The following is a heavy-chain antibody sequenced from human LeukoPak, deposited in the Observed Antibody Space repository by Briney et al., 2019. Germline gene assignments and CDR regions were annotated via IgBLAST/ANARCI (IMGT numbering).Heavy chain of an antibody. V-gene: IGHV3-23*01. J-gene: IGHJ6*03. D-gene: IGHD2-21*02. CDR2: ISGSGGST. CDR3: ARDAGLLSPYYYYYYMDV. Sequence: PGGSLRLSCAASGFTFSSYAMSWVRQAPGKGLEWVSAISGSGGSTYYADSVKGRFTISRDNSKNTLYLQMNSLRTEDTAVYYCARDAGLLSPYYYYYYMDVWGKGTTVTVSS. CDR1: GFTFSSYA.